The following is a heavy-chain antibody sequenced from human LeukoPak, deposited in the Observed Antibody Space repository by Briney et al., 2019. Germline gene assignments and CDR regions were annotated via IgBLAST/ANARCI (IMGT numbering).Heavy chain of an antibody. Sequence: NPSETLSLTCTVSGGSISSYYWSWIRQPPGKGLEWIGYIYYSGSTNYNPSLKSRVTISVDTSKNQFSLKLSSVTAADTAVYYRARDSRDSSGVDYWGQGTLVTVSS. D-gene: IGHD3-22*01. J-gene: IGHJ4*02. CDR1: GGSISSYY. CDR2: IYYSGST. CDR3: ARDSRDSSGVDY. V-gene: IGHV4-59*01.